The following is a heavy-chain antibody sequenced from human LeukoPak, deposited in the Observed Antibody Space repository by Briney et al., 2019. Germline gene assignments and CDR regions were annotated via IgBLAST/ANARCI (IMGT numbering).Heavy chain of an antibody. J-gene: IGHJ4*02. V-gene: IGHV4-4*07. CDR1: GGSISSYY. Sequence: SETLSLTCTVSGGSISSYYWSWIRQPAGKGLEWIGRIYTSGSTNYNPSLKSRVTISGDTSKNQFSLRLSSVTAADTAVYYCARASYSYDINGWVPFDYWGQGTLVTVSS. CDR3: ARASYSYDINGWVPFDY. D-gene: IGHD3-22*01. CDR2: IYTSGST.